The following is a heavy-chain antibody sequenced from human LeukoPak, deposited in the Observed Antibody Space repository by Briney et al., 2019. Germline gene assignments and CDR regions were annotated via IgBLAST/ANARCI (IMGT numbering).Heavy chain of an antibody. J-gene: IGHJ6*02. CDR1: GFTFSTYC. CDR2: ICPDGTVT. V-gene: IGHV3-74*01. D-gene: IGHD5-24*01. Sequence: GGSLRLSCAASGFTFSTYCMHWVRQAPGKGPMWVSRICPDGTVTNYADSVKARFIISRDNARNTVYLQMNSLRVEDTAVYYCAKDRHRGGYDPDGMDVWGQGTTVTVSS. CDR3: AKDRHRGGYDPDGMDV.